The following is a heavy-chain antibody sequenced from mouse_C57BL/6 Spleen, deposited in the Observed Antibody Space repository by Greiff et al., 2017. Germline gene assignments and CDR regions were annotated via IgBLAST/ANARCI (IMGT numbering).Heavy chain of an antibody. CDR2: IYPGSGST. J-gene: IGHJ4*01. V-gene: IGHV1-55*01. CDR3: ARDRRAMDY. CDR1: GYTFTSYW. Sequence: VQLQQSGAELVKPGASVKMSCKASGYTFTSYWITWVKQRPGQGLEWIGDIYPGSGSTNYNEKFKSKATLTVDTSSSTAYMQLRSLTSEDSAVYYCARDRRAMDYWGQGTSVTVSS.